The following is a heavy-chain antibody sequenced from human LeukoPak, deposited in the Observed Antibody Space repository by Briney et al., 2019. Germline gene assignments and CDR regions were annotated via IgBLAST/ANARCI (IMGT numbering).Heavy chain of an antibody. CDR3: ARGTAITRGGDFDY. J-gene: IGHJ4*02. V-gene: IGHV1-8*01. CDR1: GYTFTSYD. CDR2: MNTNSGNT. Sequence: SVKVSCKASGYTFTSYDINWVRQATGQGLEWMGWMNTNSGNTGYGQKFQGRVTMTRNTSISTAYMELSSLRSEDTAVYYCARGTAITRGGDFDYWGQGTLVTVSS. D-gene: IGHD3-16*01.